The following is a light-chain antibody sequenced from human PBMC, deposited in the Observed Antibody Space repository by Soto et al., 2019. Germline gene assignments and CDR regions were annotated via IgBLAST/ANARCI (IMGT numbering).Light chain of an antibody. J-gene: IGKJ4*01. CDR1: HSVVKY. Sequence: EVVLTQSPATLSLSPGERAILSFRASHSVVKYLAWYQQKPGQTPRLLIYDASNRATGIPARFSGRGSETDFTLTISSLAPEDFAVYYCQQRKHWPPLTFGGGTKVEMK. CDR3: QQRKHWPPLT. V-gene: IGKV3-11*01. CDR2: DAS.